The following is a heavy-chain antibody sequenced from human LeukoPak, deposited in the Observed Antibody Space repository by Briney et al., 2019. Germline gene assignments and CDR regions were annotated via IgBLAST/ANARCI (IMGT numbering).Heavy chain of an antibody. Sequence: PGWCLRLSCEVSGFTFSSYDLNWVRQAPGRGLEWISYITSSSGTIYYADSVKGRFTISRDNAKNSLSLQMNSLRDEDTAVYYCARDSSVAAFDYWGQGTLVTVSS. J-gene: IGHJ4*02. CDR3: ARDSSVAAFDY. CDR2: ITSSSGTI. V-gene: IGHV3-48*02. D-gene: IGHD6-19*01. CDR1: GFTFSSYD.